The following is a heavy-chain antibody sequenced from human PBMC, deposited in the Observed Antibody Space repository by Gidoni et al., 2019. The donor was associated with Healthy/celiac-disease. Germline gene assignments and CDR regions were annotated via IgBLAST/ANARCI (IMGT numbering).Heavy chain of an antibody. J-gene: IGHJ6*02. CDR2: IYHSGST. Sequence: QVQLQESGPGLVKPSETLSLTCAVSGYSISSGYYWGWLRQPPGKGLAWIGSIYHSGSTYYNPSLKSRVTISVDTSKNQFSLKLSSVTAADTAVYYCARHEGYYSHFAPSPPFYYHYGMDVWGQGTTVTVSS. CDR1: GYSISSGYY. D-gene: IGHD3-22*01. V-gene: IGHV4-38-2*01. CDR3: ARHEGYYSHFAPSPPFYYHYGMDV.